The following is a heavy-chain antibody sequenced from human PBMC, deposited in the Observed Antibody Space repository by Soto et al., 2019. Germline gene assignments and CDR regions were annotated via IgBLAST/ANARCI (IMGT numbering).Heavy chain of an antibody. D-gene: IGHD2-15*01. CDR3: AKLGCSGGTDSVYYYYYMDV. CDR1: GFTFSNYA. Sequence: EVQLLESGGGLVQPGGSLRLSWAASGFTFSNYAMSWVRQAPGKGLEWVSAISGSGGSTYYADSVKGRFTISRDNSKNPLYVQMNSLRAEDTAVYYCAKLGCSGGTDSVYYYYYMDVCGKGTTVTVSS. V-gene: IGHV3-23*01. J-gene: IGHJ6*03. CDR2: ISGSGGST.